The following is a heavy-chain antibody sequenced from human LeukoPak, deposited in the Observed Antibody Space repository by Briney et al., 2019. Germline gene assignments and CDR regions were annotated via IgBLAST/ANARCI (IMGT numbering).Heavy chain of an antibody. D-gene: IGHD1-14*01. CDR3: ARQTDSRAFDV. J-gene: IGHJ3*01. V-gene: IGHV3-7*05. CDR2: INPDDSVK. CDR1: GFTFSNAW. Sequence: GGSLRLSCAASGFTFSNAWMSWVRQAPGKGLEWVAKINPDDSVKFYVDSVKGRFTISRDNTKNSLFLQMNSPRAEDTAIYYCARQTDSRAFDVWGQGSMVTVSS.